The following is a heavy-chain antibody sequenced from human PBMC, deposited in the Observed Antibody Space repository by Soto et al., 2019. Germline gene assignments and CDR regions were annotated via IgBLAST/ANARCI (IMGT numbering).Heavy chain of an antibody. D-gene: IGHD3-22*01. V-gene: IGHV1-3*01. CDR3: ARDLSSGYTKYYFDY. J-gene: IGHJ4*02. Sequence: ASVKVSCKASGYTFTSYAMHWVRQAPGQRLEWMGWINAGNGNTKYSQKFQGRVTITRDTSASTAYMELSSLRSEDTAVYYCARDLSSGYTKYYFDYWGQGTLVTVSS. CDR1: GYTFTSYA. CDR2: INAGNGNT.